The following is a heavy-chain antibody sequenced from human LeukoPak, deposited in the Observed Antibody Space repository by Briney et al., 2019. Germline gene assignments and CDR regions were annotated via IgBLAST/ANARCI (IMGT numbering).Heavy chain of an antibody. CDR3: ARDRHCSGGSCSGL. CDR2: IYSGGSR. D-gene: IGHD2-15*01. Sequence: PGGSLRLSCAASGLTVSNNYMKWARKAPGKGLEWASLIYSGGSRYYADSVKGRFTISRDNPKNTVYLQMNNLRAGDTAVYYCARDRHCSGGSCSGLWGQGTLVTVSS. CDR1: GLTVSNNY. V-gene: IGHV3-53*01. J-gene: IGHJ4*02.